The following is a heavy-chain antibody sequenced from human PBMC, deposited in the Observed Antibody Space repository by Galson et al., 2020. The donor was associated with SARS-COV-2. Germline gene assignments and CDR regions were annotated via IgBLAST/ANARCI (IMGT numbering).Heavy chain of an antibody. V-gene: IGHV3-74*01. CDR1: GFTFSSYW. CDR3: ARNNGQAFDWLLWSDYYYGMDV. J-gene: IGHJ6*02. D-gene: IGHD3-9*01. Sequence: GGSLRLSCAASGFTFSSYWMHWVRQAPGKGLVWVSRINSDGSSTSYADSVKGRFTISRDNAKNTLYLQMNSLRAEDTAVYYCARNNGQAFDWLLWSDYYYGMDVWGQGTTVTVSS. CDR2: INSDGSST.